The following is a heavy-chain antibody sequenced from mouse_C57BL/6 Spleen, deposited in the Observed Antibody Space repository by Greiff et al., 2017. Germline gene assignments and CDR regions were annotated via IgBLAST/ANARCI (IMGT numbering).Heavy chain of an antibody. V-gene: IGHV1-7*01. J-gene: IGHJ3*01. CDR1: GYTFTSYW. Sequence: QVQLKQSGADLAPPGASVQLSCKASGYTFTSYWMHWVKQRPGQGLEWIGYIETSSGYTKYKQKFKDKATLTADKSSSTAYMQLSSLTYADFTVYYCARLESATVVAKGAWFAYWGQGTLVTVSA. CDR2: IETSSGYT. D-gene: IGHD1-1*01. CDR3: ARLESATVVAKGAWFAY.